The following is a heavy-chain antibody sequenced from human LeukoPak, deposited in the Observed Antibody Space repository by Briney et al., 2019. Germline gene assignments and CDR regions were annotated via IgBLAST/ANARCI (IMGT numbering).Heavy chain of an antibody. J-gene: IGHJ4*02. D-gene: IGHD6-19*01. Sequence: SQTLSLTCAISGDSVSSNSFARNWIRQSPSRGLEWLGRTYQRSKWYNDYAVSVKSRITINPDISKNQFSLQLNSVTPEDTAVYYCARGPSPYSSGWYFDYWGQGTLVTVSS. V-gene: IGHV6-1*01. CDR1: GDSVSSNSFA. CDR2: TYQRSKWYN. CDR3: ARGPSPYSSGWYFDY.